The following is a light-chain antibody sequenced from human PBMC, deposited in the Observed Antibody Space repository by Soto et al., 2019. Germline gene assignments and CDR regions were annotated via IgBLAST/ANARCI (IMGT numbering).Light chain of an antibody. Sequence: EIVMTQSPATLSVSPGERTTLSCRASQSISTNLAWYQQKPGQAPRLLIFRTSTRAPGIPARFRGRGSGPEFNLTISSLQSEDFGVYYCQQYNNWPRATFGGGTKVDIK. J-gene: IGKJ4*01. CDR1: QSISTN. CDR2: RTS. V-gene: IGKV3-15*01. CDR3: QQYNNWPRAT.